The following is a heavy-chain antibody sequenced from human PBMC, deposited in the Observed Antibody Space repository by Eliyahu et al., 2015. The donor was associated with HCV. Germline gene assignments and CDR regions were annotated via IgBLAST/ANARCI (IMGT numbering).Heavy chain of an antibody. V-gene: IGHV3-33*01. CDR3: ARDVYDDHERGHXYYHAMDL. J-gene: IGHJ6*02. CDR2: IRYDGSDK. Sequence: QEQLVESGGGVVQPGRSLRLSCAASGFTFSDYGXPWVRQAPGKGLXWVXLIRYDGSDKYYADSVKGRFTVSRDNSKNTLFLQMNSLRADDTSVYYCARDVYDDHERGHXYYHAMDLWGRGTTVTVSS. D-gene: IGHD5/OR15-5a*01. CDR1: GFTFSDYG.